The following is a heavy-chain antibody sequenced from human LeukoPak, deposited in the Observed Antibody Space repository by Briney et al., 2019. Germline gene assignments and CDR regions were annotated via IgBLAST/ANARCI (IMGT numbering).Heavy chain of an antibody. Sequence: GGSLRLSCAASGFTVSSNYMSWVRQAPGKGLEWVSVIYSGGSTYYADSVKGRFTISRDNSKNTLYLQMNSLRAEDTAVYYCARDPTVVTDFDYWGQGTLVTVSS. V-gene: IGHV3-53*01. J-gene: IGHJ4*02. D-gene: IGHD4-23*01. CDR2: IYSGGST. CDR3: ARDPTVVTDFDY. CDR1: GFTVSSNY.